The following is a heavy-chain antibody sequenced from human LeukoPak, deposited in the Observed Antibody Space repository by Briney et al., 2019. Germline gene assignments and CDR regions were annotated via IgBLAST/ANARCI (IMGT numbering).Heavy chain of an antibody. V-gene: IGHV5-51*01. D-gene: IGHD6-13*01. CDR1: GYSFTSYW. CDR2: IYPGDSDT. Sequence: GESLKISCKGSGYSFTSYWIGWVRQMPGKGLEWMGIIYPGDSDTRYSPSFQGQVTISADKSISTAYLQWSSLKASDTAMYYCARFQAAAKDYYYYYGMDVWGQGTTVTVSS. J-gene: IGHJ6*02. CDR3: ARFQAAAKDYYYYYGMDV.